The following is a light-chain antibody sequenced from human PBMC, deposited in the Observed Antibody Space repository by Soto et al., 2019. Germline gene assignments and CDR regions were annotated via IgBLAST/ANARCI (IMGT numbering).Light chain of an antibody. V-gene: IGKV3D-15*01. CDR1: QSVSSN. Sequence: EIVMTQSPATLSVSPGERDTLSCRASQSVSSNLAWYNQKPGRAPRLLLYGASTRATGIPARFSGSGSEPEFHLTISSLQSEDFAVYSCQQYNKWPLPFGGGTKVEIK. J-gene: IGKJ4*01. CDR2: GAS. CDR3: QQYNKWPLP.